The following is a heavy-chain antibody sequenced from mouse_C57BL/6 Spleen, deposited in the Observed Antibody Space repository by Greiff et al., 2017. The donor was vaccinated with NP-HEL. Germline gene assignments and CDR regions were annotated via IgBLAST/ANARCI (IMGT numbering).Heavy chain of an antibody. CDR1: GYTFTSYW. CDR2: IDPNSGGT. CDR3: ESANYGSSHRYFDV. V-gene: IGHV1-72*01. D-gene: IGHD1-1*01. Sequence: QVQLQQPGAELVKPGASVKLSCKASGYTFTSYWMHWVKQRPGRGLEWIGRIDPNSGGTKYNEKFKSKATLTVDKPSSTAYMQLSSLTSEDSAVDDCESANYGSSHRYFDVWGKGTTVTVSS. J-gene: IGHJ1*03.